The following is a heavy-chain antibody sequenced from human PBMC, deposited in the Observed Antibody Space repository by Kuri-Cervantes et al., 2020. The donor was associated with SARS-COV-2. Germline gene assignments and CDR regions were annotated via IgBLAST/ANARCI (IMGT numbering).Heavy chain of an antibody. D-gene: IGHD3-22*01. CDR2: ISYDGSNK. CDR3: AKDSGYYYDSSVPDAFDI. J-gene: IGHJ3*02. V-gene: IGHV3-30-3*01. CDR1: GFTFSSYA. Sequence: GGSLRLSCAASGFTFSSYAMHWVRQAPGKGLEWVAVISYDGSNKYYADSVKGRSTISRDNSKNTLYLQMNSLRAEDTAVYYCAKDSGYYYDSSVPDAFDIWGQGTMVTVSS.